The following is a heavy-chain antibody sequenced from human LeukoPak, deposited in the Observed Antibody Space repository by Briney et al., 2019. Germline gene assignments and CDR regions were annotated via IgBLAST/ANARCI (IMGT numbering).Heavy chain of an antibody. CDR1: GFTFSNAW. V-gene: IGHV3-15*01. CDR3: ATGSYGDS. CDR2: IKSKTDGGTS. J-gene: IGHJ5*02. Sequence: PGGSLRLSCAASGFTFSNAWMTWVRQAPGKGLECVGRIKSKTDGGTSEYAAPMKGRITISRDDSKNTLYLQMNSLKTEDTAVYYCATGSYGDSWGQGTLVTVSS. D-gene: IGHD3-10*01.